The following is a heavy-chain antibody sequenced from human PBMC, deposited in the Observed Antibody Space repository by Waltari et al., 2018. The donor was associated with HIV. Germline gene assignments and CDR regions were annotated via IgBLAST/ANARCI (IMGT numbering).Heavy chain of an antibody. Sequence: QVQLQQWGAGLLKPLETLSLICAVYGGSFSGYYWTWIRQPPGKGLEWIGETNDRGSTNYNPSLKSRVTMSIDTAKNEFSLKLSSVTAADTAVYYCARERPMWNYGPGVKYMDVWGQGTTVTVSS. V-gene: IGHV4-34*01. CDR3: ARERPMWNYGPGVKYMDV. CDR1: GGSFSGYY. D-gene: IGHD1-7*01. J-gene: IGHJ6*03. CDR2: TNDRGST.